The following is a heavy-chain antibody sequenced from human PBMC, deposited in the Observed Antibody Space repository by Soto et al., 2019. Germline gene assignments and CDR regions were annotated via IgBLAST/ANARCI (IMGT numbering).Heavy chain of an antibody. CDR1: GYTFRSYG. D-gene: IGHD4-4*01. Sequence: ASVKVSCKASGYTFRSYGISWVRQAPGQGLEWMGWISGYNGNTHYSQKFQGKVTMTTDTSTSTVYMELRNLRSDDTAVYYCAKADSNYAGRFSYYYMDVWGTGTMVTVSS. CDR2: ISGYNGNT. V-gene: IGHV1-18*01. CDR3: AKADSNYAGRFSYYYMDV. J-gene: IGHJ6*03.